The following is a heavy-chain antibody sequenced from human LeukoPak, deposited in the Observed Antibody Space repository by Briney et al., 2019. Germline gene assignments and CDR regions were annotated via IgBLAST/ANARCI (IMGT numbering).Heavy chain of an antibody. D-gene: IGHD2-2*02. Sequence: GGSLRLSCAASGFTFSSYGMHWVRQPPGKGLEWEAVISYVGCNKYYADSVKGRFTISRDNSKNTLYLQMNSLRAEDTAVYYCAKEYCSRTSCYKSYFDYWGQGTLVTVSS. CDR1: GFTFSSYG. V-gene: IGHV3-30*18. CDR3: AKEYCSRTSCYKSYFDY. J-gene: IGHJ4*02. CDR2: ISYVGCNK.